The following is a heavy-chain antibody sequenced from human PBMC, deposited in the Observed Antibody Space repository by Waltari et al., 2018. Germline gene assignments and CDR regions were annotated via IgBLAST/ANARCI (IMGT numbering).Heavy chain of an antibody. CDR3: ATGQIPGAFDI. V-gene: IGHV1-69-2*01. Sequence: EVQLVQSGAEVKKPGATVKISCKASGYTFTDYYMHWVQQAPGKGLEWMGRVDPEDGETIYAEKFQVRVTMTEDTSTDTAYMELSSLRSEDTAVYYCATGQIPGAFDIWGQGTMVTVSS. CDR1: GYTFTDYY. CDR2: VDPEDGET. J-gene: IGHJ3*02.